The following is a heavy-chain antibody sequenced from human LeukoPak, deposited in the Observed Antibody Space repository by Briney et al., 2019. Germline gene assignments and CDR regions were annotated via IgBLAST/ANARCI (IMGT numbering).Heavy chain of an antibody. CDR2: IYYSGST. J-gene: IGHJ5*02. D-gene: IGHD3-9*01. CDR3: ARVSLTGYHRWFDP. CDR1: GGSISSSSYY. V-gene: IGHV4-39*07. Sequence: SETLSLTCTVSGGSISSSSYYWGWIRQPPGKGLEWIGNIYYSGSTYYNPSLKSRVTISVDTSKNQFSLKLSSVTAADTAVYYCARVSLTGYHRWFDPWGQGTLVTVSS.